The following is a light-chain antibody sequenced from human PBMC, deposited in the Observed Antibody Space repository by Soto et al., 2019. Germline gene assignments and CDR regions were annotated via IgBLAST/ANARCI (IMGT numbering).Light chain of an antibody. J-gene: IGLJ3*02. CDR2: EVR. Sequence: QSVLTQPASVSGSPGQSITISCTGSTSDVGRYNYVSWYQQLPGKAPKLLIYEVRNRPSGISNRFSGSKSGNTASLTISDLQADDEATYYCCSYTTTTTGVFGGGTKLTVL. V-gene: IGLV2-14*01. CDR1: TSDVGRYNY. CDR3: CSYTTTTTGV.